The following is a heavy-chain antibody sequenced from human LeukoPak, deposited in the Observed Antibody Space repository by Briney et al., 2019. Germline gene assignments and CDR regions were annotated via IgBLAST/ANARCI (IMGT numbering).Heavy chain of an antibody. CDR3: ARARSGWFDY. V-gene: IGHV3-21*01. CDR1: GFTFSTYS. Sequence: GGSLRLSCAASGFTFSTYSMNWVRQAPGKGLEWVSSISSSSSYIYYADSVKGRFTISRDNAKNSLYLQMNSLRAEDTAVYYCARARSGWFDYWGQGTLVTVSS. CDR2: ISSSSSYI. J-gene: IGHJ4*02. D-gene: IGHD6-19*01.